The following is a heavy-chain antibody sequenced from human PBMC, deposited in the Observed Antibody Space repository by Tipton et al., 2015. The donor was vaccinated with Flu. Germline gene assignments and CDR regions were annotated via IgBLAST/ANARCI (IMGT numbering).Heavy chain of an antibody. J-gene: IGHJ4*02. CDR3: ARLPLPLSYFDY. V-gene: IGHV4-38-2*01. Sequence: TLSLTCDVSGYSISSGHYWGWIRQPPGKGLEWIGSVHRSGNTYYKPSLKSRVSISVDTSNNQFSLKLSSVTAADTAVYYCARLPLPLSYFDYWGQGTLVTVSS. CDR1: GYSISSGHY. CDR2: VHRSGNT.